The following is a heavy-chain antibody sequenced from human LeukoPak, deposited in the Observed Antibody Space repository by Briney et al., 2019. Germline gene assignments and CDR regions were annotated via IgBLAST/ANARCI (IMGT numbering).Heavy chain of an antibody. J-gene: IGHJ4*02. CDR1: GFTFSTYA. Sequence: GGSLRLSCAASGFTFSTYAVIWVRQAPGKGLEWVSVISGSGDGTYYADSVKGRFTISRDNSKNTLYLQMNSLRAEDTAVYFCAKDLVAGIIYYWGQGTLVTVSS. V-gene: IGHV3-23*01. D-gene: IGHD3-16*02. CDR3: AKDLVAGIIYY. CDR2: ISGSGDGT.